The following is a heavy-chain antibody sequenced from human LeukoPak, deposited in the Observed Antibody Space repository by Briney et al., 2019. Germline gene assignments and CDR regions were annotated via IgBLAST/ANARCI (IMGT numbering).Heavy chain of an antibody. CDR3: VTNWNDSYALY. Sequence: SESLSLTCAVYGGSFSGYYWSWIRQPQGKGLEWIGEINHSGSTNYNPSLKSRVTISVDTSKNQFSLKLSSVTAADTAVYYCVTNWNDSYALYWGQGTLVTVSS. CDR1: GGSFSGYY. V-gene: IGHV4-34*01. D-gene: IGHD1-20*01. CDR2: INHSGST. J-gene: IGHJ4*02.